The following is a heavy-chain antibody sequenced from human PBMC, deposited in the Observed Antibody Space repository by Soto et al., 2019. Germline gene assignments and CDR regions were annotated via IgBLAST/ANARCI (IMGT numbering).Heavy chain of an antibody. CDR3: ARGDGFSGYDFPDS. D-gene: IGHD5-12*01. Sequence: ASVKVSCKASGYTFSRYDINWVRQPSGQGLEWMGRMNPNSGNTASAQKFQGRLTMTRDTSANTAYMELISLKSEDTAVYYCARGDGFSGYDFPDSWGQGTLVTVSS. CDR2: MNPNSGNT. CDR1: GYTFSRYD. V-gene: IGHV1-8*01. J-gene: IGHJ4*02.